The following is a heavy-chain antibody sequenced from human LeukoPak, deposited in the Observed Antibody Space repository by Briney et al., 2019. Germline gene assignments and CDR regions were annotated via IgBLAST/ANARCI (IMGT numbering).Heavy chain of an antibody. CDR2: IYTSGRT. J-gene: IGHJ4*02. CDR3: ARDPSGSLDY. V-gene: IGHV4-4*07. D-gene: IGHD1-26*01. Sequence: SETLSLTCTVSGSSISSYYWSWIRQPAGKGLEWIGRIYTSGRTNYNPSLKSRVTMSVDMSKNQFSLKLSSVTAADTAVYFCARDPSGSLDYWGQGTLVTVSS. CDR1: GSSISSYY.